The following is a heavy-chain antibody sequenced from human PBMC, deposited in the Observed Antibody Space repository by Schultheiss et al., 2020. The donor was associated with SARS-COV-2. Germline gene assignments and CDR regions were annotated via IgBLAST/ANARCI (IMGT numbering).Heavy chain of an antibody. J-gene: IGHJ3*02. Sequence: GSLRLSCTVSGGSISSSSYYWGWIRQPPGKGLEWIGSIYYSGSTNYNPSLKSRVTISVDTSKNQFSLKLSSVTAADTAVYYCARGDRDWNYEQDAFDIWGQGTMVTVSS. CDR1: GGSISSSSYY. CDR2: IYYSGST. D-gene: IGHD1-7*01. CDR3: ARGDRDWNYEQDAFDI. V-gene: IGHV4-39*07.